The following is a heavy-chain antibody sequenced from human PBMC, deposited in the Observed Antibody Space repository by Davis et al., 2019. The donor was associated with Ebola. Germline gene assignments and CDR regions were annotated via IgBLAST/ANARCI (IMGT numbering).Heavy chain of an antibody. CDR3: ARNIVPATNWFDP. J-gene: IGHJ5*02. CDR1: GGSISSGGYS. V-gene: IGHV4-30-2*01. CDR2: IYHSGST. Sequence: PSETLSLTCAVSGGSISSGGYSWSWIRQPPGKGLEWIGYIYHSGSTYYNPSLKSRVTISVDRSKNQFSLKLSSVTAADTAVYYCARNIVPATNWFDPWGQGTLVTVSS. D-gene: IGHD2-2*01.